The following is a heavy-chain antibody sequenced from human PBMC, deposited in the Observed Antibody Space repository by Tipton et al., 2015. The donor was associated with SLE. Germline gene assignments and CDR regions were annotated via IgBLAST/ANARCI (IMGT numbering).Heavy chain of an antibody. CDR1: GVTFRTSN. J-gene: IGHJ4*02. D-gene: IGHD6-13*01. CDR3: ASAAIAAAGRFDY. Sequence: SLRLSCVASGVTFRTSNMHWVRQAPGKGLEWVANIKQDGSEKYYVDSVKGRFTISRDNAKNSLYLQMNSLRAEDTAVYYCASAAIAAAGRFDYWGQGTLVTVSS. V-gene: IGHV3-7*01. CDR2: IKQDGSEK.